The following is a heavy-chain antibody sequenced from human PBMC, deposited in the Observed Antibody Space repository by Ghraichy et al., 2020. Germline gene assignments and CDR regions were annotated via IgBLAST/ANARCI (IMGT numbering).Heavy chain of an antibody. CDR1: EFKFKNYA. CDR3: TNDVAMPAMFDY. D-gene: IGHD2-2*01. V-gene: IGHV3-23*01. CDR2: ISHYGENT. Sequence: GGSLRLSCTASEFKFKNYAMAWVRQAPGKGLEWVSTISHYGENTHYADSVRGRFTISRDNSKNTVHLQMNSLRLEDTATYFCTNDVAMPAMFDYWGRGTRVTVSS. J-gene: IGHJ4*02.